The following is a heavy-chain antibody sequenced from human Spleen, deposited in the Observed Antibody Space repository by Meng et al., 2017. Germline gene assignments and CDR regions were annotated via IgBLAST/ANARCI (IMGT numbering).Heavy chain of an antibody. CDR2: ISGSAGST. D-gene: IGHD2-15*01. CDR1: GFTFSTYA. Sequence: GGSLRLSCAASGFTFSTYAMSWVRQAPGKGLEWVSAISGSAGSTYYADSVKGRFTISRDNSKNTLYLQMNSLRAEDTAVYYCAKDRIRSSGVSCADYWGQGTLVTVSS. J-gene: IGHJ4*02. V-gene: IGHV3-23*01. CDR3: AKDRIRSSGVSCADY.